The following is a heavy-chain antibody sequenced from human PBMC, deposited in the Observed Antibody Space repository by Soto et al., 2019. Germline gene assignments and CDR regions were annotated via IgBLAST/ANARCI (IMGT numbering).Heavy chain of an antibody. J-gene: IGHJ6*02. Sequence: QVQLVQSGAEVKNPGASVKVSCKASGYTFTRYGIGWARQAPGQGLEWMGWINTYNCNTNYAQNVQGRVTITTDTSTSTAYMERRSLRSNDTAIYDCAMVDVYVTPSPQDVWGQGTTVIVSS. CDR2: INTYNCNT. CDR3: AMVDVYVTPSPQDV. D-gene: IGHD3-16*01. CDR1: GYTFTRYG. V-gene: IGHV1-18*01.